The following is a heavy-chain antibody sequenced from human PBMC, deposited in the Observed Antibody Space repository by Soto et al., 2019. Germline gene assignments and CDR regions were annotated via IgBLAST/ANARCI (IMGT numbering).Heavy chain of an antibody. D-gene: IGHD3-22*01. CDR3: AKNFVYYDSSGYYGYYFDY. J-gene: IGHJ4*02. V-gene: IGHV3-30*18. CDR1: GFTFSSYG. CDR2: ISYDGSNK. Sequence: QVQLVESGGGVVQPGRSLRLSCAASGFTFSSYGMHWVRQAPGKGLEWVAVISYDGSNKYYADSVKGRFTISRDNSKDTLYLQMNSLRAEDTAVYYCAKNFVYYDSSGYYGYYFDYWGQGTLVTVSS.